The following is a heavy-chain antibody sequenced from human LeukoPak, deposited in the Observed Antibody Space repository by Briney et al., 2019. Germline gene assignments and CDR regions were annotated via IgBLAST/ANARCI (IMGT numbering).Heavy chain of an antibody. D-gene: IGHD5-24*01. V-gene: IGHV3-7*01. CDR3: ARELLGHGYNSGDIDY. CDR1: GFTFSSYW. CDR2: IKQDGSEK. Sequence: PGGSLRLSCAASGFTFSSYWMNWVRQAPGKGLEWVANIKQDGSEKYYVDSVKGRFTISRDNAKNSLYLQMNSLRAEDTAVYYCARELLGHGYNSGDIDYWGQGTLVTVSS. J-gene: IGHJ4*02.